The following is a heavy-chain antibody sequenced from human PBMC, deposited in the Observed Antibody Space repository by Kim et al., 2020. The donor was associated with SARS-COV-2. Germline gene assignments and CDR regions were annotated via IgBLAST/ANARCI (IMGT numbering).Heavy chain of an antibody. Sequence: PSLKSRVTISVDTSKNQFSLKLSSVAAADTAVYYCARAIEMATIGDAFDIWGQGTMVTVSS. CDR3: ARAIEMATIGDAFDI. V-gene: IGHV4-31*02. J-gene: IGHJ3*02. D-gene: IGHD5-12*01.